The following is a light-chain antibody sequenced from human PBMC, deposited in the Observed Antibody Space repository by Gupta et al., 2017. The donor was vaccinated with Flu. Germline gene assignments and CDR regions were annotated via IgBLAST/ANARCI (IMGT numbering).Light chain of an antibody. V-gene: IGLV2-14*03. Sequence: QSTTTTCTSTTIVSGSYNYGSWYQHHPAHDHRLLIYGDSNRTAASADRFSASESGATAALTIAGRQAEADDDYYCSGVSSNTLVFGGGTKVTVL. CDR2: GDS. CDR1: TIVSGSYNY. J-gene: IGLJ2*01. CDR3: CSGVSSNTLV.